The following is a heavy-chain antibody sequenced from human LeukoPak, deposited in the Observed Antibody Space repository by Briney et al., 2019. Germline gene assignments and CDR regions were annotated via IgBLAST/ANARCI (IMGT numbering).Heavy chain of an antibody. J-gene: IGHJ4*02. Sequence: PSETLSLTCAVSGYSISSGYYWGWIRQPPGKGLEWIGSIYPSGSTNYNPSLKSRVTISVDTSKNQFSLKLSSVTAADTAVYYCARQSGVLPDYWGQGTLVTVSS. CDR1: GYSISSGYY. CDR3: ARQSGVLPDY. V-gene: IGHV4-38-2*01. CDR2: IYPSGST. D-gene: IGHD3-10*01.